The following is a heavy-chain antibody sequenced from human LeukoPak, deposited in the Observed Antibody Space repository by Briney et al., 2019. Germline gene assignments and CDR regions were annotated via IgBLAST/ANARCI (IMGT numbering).Heavy chain of an antibody. CDR1: RLSISGYG. Sequence: GGSLRLSCEASRLSISGYGMTWVRQAPGKGLEWVAYIKEDGSEKFYVGSVKGRFTISRDNARKSVYLQMHSLRVEDTAVYYCARGAGVFFDNWGQGTLVTVSS. D-gene: IGHD3-10*01. CDR2: IKEDGSEK. J-gene: IGHJ4*02. V-gene: IGHV3-7*01. CDR3: ARGAGVFFDN.